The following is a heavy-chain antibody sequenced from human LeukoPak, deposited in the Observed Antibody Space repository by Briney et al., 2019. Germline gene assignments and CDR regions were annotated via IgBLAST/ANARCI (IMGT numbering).Heavy chain of an antibody. CDR1: GFTFGSYA. Sequence: GGSLMLSCAASGFTFGSYAMSWVSQAPGKGLEWVSVIYSGGSTHYADSVKGRFTISTDNSKNTLYLQMNSLRAEDTAVYYCARERSICRGAMDVWGQGTTVTVSS. J-gene: IGHJ6*02. CDR2: IYSGGST. CDR3: ARERSICRGAMDV. D-gene: IGHD2-15*01. V-gene: IGHV3-66*01.